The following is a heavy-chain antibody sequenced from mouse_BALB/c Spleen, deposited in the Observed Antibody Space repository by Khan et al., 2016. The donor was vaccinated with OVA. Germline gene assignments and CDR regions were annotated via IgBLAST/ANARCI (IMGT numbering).Heavy chain of an antibody. D-gene: IGHD4-1*01. CDR1: GFTFSSFG. V-gene: IGHV5-17*02. CDR2: ISSDSITL. Sequence: EVELVESGGGLVQPGGSRKLACAASGFTFSSFGMHWVRQAPEKGLEWVAYISSDSITLYYADTVKGRFTISRDNPRNTLFLQMTSLRSEDTAMDYCGRGKWDWFAYWGQGTLVTVSA. CDR3: GRGKWDWFAY. J-gene: IGHJ3*01.